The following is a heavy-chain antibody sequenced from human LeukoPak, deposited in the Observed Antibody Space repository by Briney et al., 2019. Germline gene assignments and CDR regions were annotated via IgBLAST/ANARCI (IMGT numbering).Heavy chain of an antibody. CDR3: ARERYCSGGSCIRGMDV. D-gene: IGHD2-15*01. Sequence: AGSLRLSCAASGLTFSSYAMHWVRQAPGKGLEYVSAIRSNGGSTYYANSVKGRFTSSRDKSKNTLYLQMGSLRAEDMAVYYWARERYCSGGSCIRGMDVWGQGTTVTVSS. V-gene: IGHV3-64*01. CDR2: IRSNGGST. CDR1: GLTFSSYA. J-gene: IGHJ6*02.